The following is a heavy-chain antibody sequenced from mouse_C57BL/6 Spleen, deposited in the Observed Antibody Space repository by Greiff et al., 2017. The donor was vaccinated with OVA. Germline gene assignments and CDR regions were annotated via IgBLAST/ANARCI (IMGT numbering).Heavy chain of an antibody. Sequence: LEESGPGLVKPSQSLSLTCSVTGYSITSGYYWNWIRQFPGKKLEWMGYISYDGSTNYNPSPKNRISITRDTSKNQFFLKLNSVTTEDTATYYCASGGGNYGAMDYWGQGTSVTVSS. CDR3: ASGGGNYGAMDY. D-gene: IGHD2-1*01. CDR2: ISYDGST. CDR1: GYSITSGYY. J-gene: IGHJ4*01. V-gene: IGHV3-6*01.